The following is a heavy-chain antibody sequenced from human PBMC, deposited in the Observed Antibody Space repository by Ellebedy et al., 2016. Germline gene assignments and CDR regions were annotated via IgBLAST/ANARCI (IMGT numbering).Heavy chain of an antibody. D-gene: IGHD2-2*01. CDR1: GYSFTNYW. J-gene: IGHJ4*02. CDR2: IYPVDSDT. Sequence: GESLKISCKGSGYSFTNYWIGWVRQLPGKGLEWMGIIYPVDSDTRNSPSFQGRVTISAAKSISAAYLQWSSLQASDTAIYYCARLRTTSPGAFDYWGQGTLVTVSS. V-gene: IGHV5-51*01. CDR3: ARLRTTSPGAFDY.